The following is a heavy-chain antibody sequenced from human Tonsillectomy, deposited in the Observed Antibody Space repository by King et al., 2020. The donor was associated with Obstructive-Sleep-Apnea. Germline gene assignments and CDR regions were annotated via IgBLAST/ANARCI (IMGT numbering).Heavy chain of an antibody. CDR3: ATHTTAWRPVDS. D-gene: IGHD1-14*01. Sequence: QLQESGPGLVKPSETLSLTCTVSGDSLSSSSYYWGWIRQPPGKGLEWIGGIYYLGSTYYNPSLKSRVTISVDTSKNQFSLKLGSVTAADTAVYYCATHTTAWRPVDSWGQGTLVTVSS. J-gene: IGHJ4*02. CDR1: GDSLSSSSYY. V-gene: IGHV4-39*01. CDR2: IYYLGST.